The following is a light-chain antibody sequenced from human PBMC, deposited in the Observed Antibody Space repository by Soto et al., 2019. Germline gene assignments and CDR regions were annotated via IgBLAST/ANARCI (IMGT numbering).Light chain of an antibody. J-gene: IGKJ4*01. CDR1: QSVSSSY. CDR3: QQYGSSPRVT. V-gene: IGKV3-20*01. CDR2: GAS. Sequence: EIVLTQSPGTLSLSPGERATLSCRASQSVSSSYLAWYQQKPGKAPRLLIYGASSRATGIPDRFSGSGSGTDFTLTISRLEPEDGAVYYCQQYGSSPRVTFGGGTKVEIK.